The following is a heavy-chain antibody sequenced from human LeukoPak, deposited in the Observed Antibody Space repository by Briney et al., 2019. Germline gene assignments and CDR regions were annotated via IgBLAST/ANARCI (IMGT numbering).Heavy chain of an antibody. D-gene: IGHD3-16*01. J-gene: IGHJ5*02. CDR2: IYYSGST. V-gene: IGHV4-59*01. CDR1: GGSISSYY. CDR3: ARVGGTHPFDP. Sequence: SETLSLTCTVSGGSISSYYWSWIRQPPGKGLEWIGYIYYSGSTNYNPSLKSRVTISVDTSKNQFSLKLSSVTAADTAVYYCARVGGTHPFDPWGQGTLVTVSS.